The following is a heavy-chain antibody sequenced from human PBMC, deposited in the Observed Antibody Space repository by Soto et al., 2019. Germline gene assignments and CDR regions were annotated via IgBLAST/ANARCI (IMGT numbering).Heavy chain of an antibody. V-gene: IGHV1-69*02. J-gene: IGHJ4*02. CDR3: ATSYGSGYRAFDY. Sequence: QVQLVQSGAEVKKPGSSVKVDCKASGDTFSFYTINWVRHAPGLGLEWMGRINPILTMSNYAQKFQGRVTITADKSTSTAYMKLSSLRSEDTAMYYCATSYGSGYRAFDYWGQGALVTVSS. CDR2: INPILTMS. CDR1: GDTFSFYT. D-gene: IGHD3-10*01.